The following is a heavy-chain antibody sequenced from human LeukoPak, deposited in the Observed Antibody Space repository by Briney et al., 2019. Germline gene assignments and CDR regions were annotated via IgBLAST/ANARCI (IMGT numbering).Heavy chain of an antibody. Sequence: PGGSLKLSCAASGFTFSNYAMSWVRQAPGKGLEWVSAISGSASSTYYADSVKGRFTISRDNSKNTLYLQMNSLRAEDTAVYYCAKGAKVYDSSGYCFDYWGQGTLVTVSS. CDR1: GFTFSNYA. CDR2: ISGSASST. V-gene: IGHV3-23*01. J-gene: IGHJ4*02. D-gene: IGHD3-22*01. CDR3: AKGAKVYDSSGYCFDY.